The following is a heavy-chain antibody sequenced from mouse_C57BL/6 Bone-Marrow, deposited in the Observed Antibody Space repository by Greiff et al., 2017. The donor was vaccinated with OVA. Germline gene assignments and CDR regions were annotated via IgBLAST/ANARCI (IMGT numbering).Heavy chain of an antibody. J-gene: IGHJ4*01. V-gene: IGHV1-18*01. CDR1: GYTFTDYN. D-gene: IGHD2-5*01. Sequence: EVQVVESGPELVKPGASVKIPCKASGYTFTDYNMDWVKQSHGKSLEWIGDINPNNGGTIYNQKFKGKATLTVDKSSSTAYMELRSLTSEDTAVYYCARSYSNSSGMDYWGQGTSVTVSS. CDR3: ARSYSNSSGMDY. CDR2: INPNNGGT.